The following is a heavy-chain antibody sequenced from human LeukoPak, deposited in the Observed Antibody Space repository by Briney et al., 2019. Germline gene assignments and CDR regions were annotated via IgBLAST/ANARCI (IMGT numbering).Heavy chain of an antibody. D-gene: IGHD3-22*01. V-gene: IGHV3-23*01. Sequence: GGSLRLSCAASGFTFVTYAMSWVRQAPGKGLEWVSAISGSGGSTYYADSVKGRFTISRDNSKNTLYLQMNSLRAEDTAVYYCAKETEYDSRAYFDYWGQGTLVTVSS. J-gene: IGHJ4*02. CDR1: GFTFVTYA. CDR3: AKETEYDSRAYFDY. CDR2: ISGSGGST.